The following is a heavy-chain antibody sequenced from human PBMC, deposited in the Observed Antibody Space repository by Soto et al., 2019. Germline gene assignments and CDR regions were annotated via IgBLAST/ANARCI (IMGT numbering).Heavy chain of an antibody. CDR1: GYTFSNYG. J-gene: IGHJ5*02. CDR3: ARVVPGAEAWFGP. Sequence: QVQLVQSLGEVKRPGASVKVSCKTSGYTFSNYGITWVRQAPGQPLEWLGWISLYSDGTNYAQKFQGRVSMTTDTSTTTAYMELRSLRSDDTAVYYCARVVPGAEAWFGPWGQGTLVTVSS. D-gene: IGHD2-2*01. CDR2: ISLYSDGT. V-gene: IGHV1-18*01.